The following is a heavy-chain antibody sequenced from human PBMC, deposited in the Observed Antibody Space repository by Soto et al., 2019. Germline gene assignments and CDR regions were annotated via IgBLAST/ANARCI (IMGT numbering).Heavy chain of an antibody. CDR1: GDSISSTNW. D-gene: IGHD1-26*01. J-gene: IGHJ4*02. CDR2: ISHSGST. V-gene: IGHV4-4*02. CDR3: ARAYSPGD. Sequence: QVQLQESGPGLVKPSGTLSLTCAVSGDSISSTNWWNWVRQPPGKGLEWIGEISHSGSTNYNPSPKSRVTISADKSKNQFSLKLSSVTAADTAVYYCARAYSPGDWGQGTLVTVSS.